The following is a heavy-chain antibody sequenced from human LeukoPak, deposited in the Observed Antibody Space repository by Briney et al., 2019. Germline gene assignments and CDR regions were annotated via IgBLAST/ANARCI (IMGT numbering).Heavy chain of an antibody. Sequence: KSGGSLRLSCAASGFSFSSYRMQWVRQAPVKALEGVSSITSSSGNIYYADSVKGRFAISRDNAKNSLYLQMNSLRAEDTAVYYCARGDGVVTPFDFWGQGTLVTVSS. D-gene: IGHD3-3*01. J-gene: IGHJ4*02. CDR3: ARGDGVVTPFDF. CDR2: ITSSSGNI. V-gene: IGHV3-21*01. CDR1: GFSFSSYR.